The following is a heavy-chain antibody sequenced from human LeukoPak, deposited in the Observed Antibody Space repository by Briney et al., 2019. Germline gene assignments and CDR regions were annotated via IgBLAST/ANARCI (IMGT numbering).Heavy chain of an antibody. D-gene: IGHD2-2*01. V-gene: IGHV4-39*01. CDR1: GGSISSYSYY. CDR3: ASPQGFQVLDFEY. Sequence: SETLSLTCTVSGGSISSYSYYWGWIRHPPGQGLEWIRNIYDSTSSYYNPSINRRVTISVDTSKNQFTLKLTTVAAADTSVDYCASPQGFQVLDFEYWGQGTLVTVSS. CDR2: IYDSTSS. J-gene: IGHJ4*02.